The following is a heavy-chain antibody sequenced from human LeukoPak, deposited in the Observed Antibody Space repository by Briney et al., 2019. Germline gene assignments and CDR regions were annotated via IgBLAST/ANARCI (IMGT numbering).Heavy chain of an antibody. J-gene: IGHJ4*02. D-gene: IGHD3-22*01. CDR1: GFTFSSYA. CDR2: ISGSGSST. Sequence: PGGSLRLSCAASGFTFSSYAMSWVRQAPGKGLEWVSAISGSGSSTYYADSVKGRFTISRDNSKNTLYLQMNSLRAEDTAVYYCAKGTMIDYYFDYWGQGTLVTVSS. CDR3: AKGTMIDYYFDY. V-gene: IGHV3-23*01.